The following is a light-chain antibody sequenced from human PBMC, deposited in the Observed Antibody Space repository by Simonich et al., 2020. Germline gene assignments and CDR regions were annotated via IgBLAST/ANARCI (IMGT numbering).Light chain of an antibody. CDR2: LAS. CDR3: QQYYSTPPLT. CDR1: QSVLYSSNNKNY. Sequence: DIVMTQSPDSLAVSLGERATIKCKSSQSVLYSSNNKNYLAWYQQKPGQPPKLLIYLASTRESGVPDRFMCSGSGTDFTLTISSLQAEDVAVYYCQQYYSTPPLTFGGGTKVEIK. J-gene: IGKJ4*01. V-gene: IGKV4-1*01.